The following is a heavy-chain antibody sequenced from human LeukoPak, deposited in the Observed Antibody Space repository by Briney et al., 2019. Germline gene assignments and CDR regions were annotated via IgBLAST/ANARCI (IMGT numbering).Heavy chain of an antibody. J-gene: IGHJ5*02. CDR1: GGSISSYY. V-gene: IGHV4-59*01. CDR2: IYCSGST. Sequence: SETLSLTCTVSGGSISSYYWSWIRQPPGKGLEWIGYIYCSGSTNYNPSLKSRVTISVDTSKNQFSLKLSSVTAADTAVYYCASSPSYCSGGSCYPNWFDPWGQGTLVTVSS. CDR3: ASSPSYCSGGSCYPNWFDP. D-gene: IGHD2-15*01.